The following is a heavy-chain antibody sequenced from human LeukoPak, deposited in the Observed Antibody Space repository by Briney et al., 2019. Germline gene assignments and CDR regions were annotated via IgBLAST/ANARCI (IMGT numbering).Heavy chain of an antibody. CDR3: ARGSDTAMGYNWFDP. J-gene: IGHJ5*02. Sequence: WASVKVSCKASGYTFTNFYIHWMRQAPGQGLEWMGIINPSGGGTSYAQKFQGWVTMTRDTSISTAYMELSRLRSDDTAVYYCARGSDTAMGYNWFDPWGQGTLVTVSS. CDR1: GYTFTNFY. V-gene: IGHV1-2*04. CDR2: INPSGGGT. D-gene: IGHD5-18*01.